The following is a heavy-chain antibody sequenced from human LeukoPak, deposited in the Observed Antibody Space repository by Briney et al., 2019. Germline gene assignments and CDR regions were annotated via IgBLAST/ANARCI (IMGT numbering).Heavy chain of an antibody. V-gene: IGHV5-51*01. J-gene: IGHJ4*02. CDR3: ARGNPFNWNYDY. CDR2: IYPADSDT. D-gene: IGHD1-7*01. Sequence: GESLKISCKGSGYRFSSSWIGWVLQMPGKGLEWMGVIYPADSDTTYSPSFQGQVTISADKSISITYLQWRSLKASDTAMYYCARGNPFNWNYDYWGQGTLVTVSS. CDR1: GYRFSSSW.